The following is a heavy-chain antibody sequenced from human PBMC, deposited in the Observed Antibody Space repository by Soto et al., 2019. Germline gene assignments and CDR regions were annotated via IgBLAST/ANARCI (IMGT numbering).Heavy chain of an antibody. CDR2: IKQDGSEK. CDR1: GFTFSSYW. CDR3: GRDRGYSVYDYFY. D-gene: IGHD5-12*01. V-gene: IGHV3-7*03. J-gene: IGHJ4*02. Sequence: PGGSLRLSCAASGFTFSSYWMSWVRQAPGKGLEWVANIKQDGSEKYYVDSVKGRFTISRDNAKNSLYLQMNSLRAEDTAVYYCGRDRGYSVYDYFYWGQGTLVTVSS.